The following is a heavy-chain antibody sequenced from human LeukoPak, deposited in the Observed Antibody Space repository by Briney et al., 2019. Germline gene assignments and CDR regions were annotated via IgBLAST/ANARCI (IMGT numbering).Heavy chain of an antibody. D-gene: IGHD2-2*01. CDR2: INPNSGGT. J-gene: IGHJ5*02. V-gene: IGHV1-2*02. CDR1: GYTFTGYY. CDR3: ATEVYCSSTSCPIPHNRWFDP. Sequence: GASVKVSCKASGYTFTGYYMHWVRQAPGQGLEWMGWINPNSGGTNYAQKFQGRVIMTRDTSISTAYMELSGLRSDDTAVYYCATEVYCSSTSCPIPHNRWFDPWGQGTLVTVSS.